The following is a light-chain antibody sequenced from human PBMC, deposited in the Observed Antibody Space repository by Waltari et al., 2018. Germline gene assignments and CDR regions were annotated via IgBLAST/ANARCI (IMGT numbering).Light chain of an antibody. CDR3: QQYSGYSGI. CDR2: DAS. V-gene: IGKV1-5*01. CDR1: QGISRW. Sequence: DIQMTQSPSTLSASVGDRVTITCRASQGISRWLAWYQQKPGKPPKVQIYDASSLESGVPSRFSGSGSETEFTLVISNLQPDDVATYYCQQYSGYSGIFGGGTKVEIK. J-gene: IGKJ4*01.